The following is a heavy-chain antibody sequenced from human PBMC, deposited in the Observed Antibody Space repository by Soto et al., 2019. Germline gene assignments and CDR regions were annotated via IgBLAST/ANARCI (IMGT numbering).Heavy chain of an antibody. D-gene: IGHD3-10*01. V-gene: IGHV3-53*02. CDR2: VYSGGAT. J-gene: IGHJ4*02. Sequence: QLVETGGGLIQPGTSLTLSCAASGFSVSRHYMTWVRQAPGKGLEWVSFVYSGGATFYADSVKGRFILSRDDSQNTMYLQMNNRRAEDTAVYYCARVPGRLWGRGTLVTVAS. CDR3: ARVPGRL. CDR1: GFSVSRHY.